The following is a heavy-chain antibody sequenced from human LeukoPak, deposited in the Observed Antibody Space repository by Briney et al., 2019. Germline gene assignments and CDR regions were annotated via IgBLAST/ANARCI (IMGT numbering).Heavy chain of an antibody. D-gene: IGHD2-15*01. V-gene: IGHV1-69*06. CDR1: GGTFSSYA. J-gene: IGHJ4*02. CDR2: IIPIFGTA. CDR3: ARAALGYCSGGSCYPDY. Sequence: GASVKVSCMASGGTFSSYAISWVRQAPGQGLEWMGGIIPIFGTANYAQKFQGRVTITADKSTSTAYMELSSLRSEDTAVYYCARAALGYCSGGSCYPDYWGQGTLVTVSS.